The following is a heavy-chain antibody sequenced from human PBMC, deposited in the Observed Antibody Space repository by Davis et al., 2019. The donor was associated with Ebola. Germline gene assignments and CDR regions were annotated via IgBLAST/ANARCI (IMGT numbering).Heavy chain of an antibody. CDR1: GFTVSSNY. CDR2: ISSSGSTI. V-gene: IGHV3-11*01. J-gene: IGHJ4*02. D-gene: IGHD3-10*01. Sequence: GGSLRLSCAASGFTVSSNYMSWIRQAPGKGLEWVSYISSSGSTIYYADSVKGRFTISRDNAKNSLYLQMNSLRVDDTAVYYCAKGSGSGSYPGRTVDHWGQGTLVTVSS. CDR3: AKGSGSGSYPGRTVDH.